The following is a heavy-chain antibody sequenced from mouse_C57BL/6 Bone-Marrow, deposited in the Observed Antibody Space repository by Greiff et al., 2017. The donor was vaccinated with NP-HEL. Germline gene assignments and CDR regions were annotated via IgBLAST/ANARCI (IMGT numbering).Heavy chain of an antibody. CDR3: ARRVYYGSSYDYFDY. J-gene: IGHJ2*01. V-gene: IGHV1-66*01. CDR1: GYSFTSYY. D-gene: IGHD1-1*01. CDR2: IYPGSGNT. Sequence: QVQLQQSGPELVKPGASVKISCKASGYSFTSYYIHWVKQRPGQGLEWIGWIYPGSGNTKYNEKFKGKATLTADTSSSTAYMQLSSLTSEDSAVYYCARRVYYGSSYDYFDYWGQGTTLTVSS.